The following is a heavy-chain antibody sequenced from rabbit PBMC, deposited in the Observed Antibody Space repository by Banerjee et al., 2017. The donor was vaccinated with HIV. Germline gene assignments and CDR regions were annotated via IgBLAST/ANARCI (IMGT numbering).Heavy chain of an antibody. CDR3: TRNTANDLDYFNL. CDR2: INIDSGSA. D-gene: IGHD1-1*01. J-gene: IGHJ4*01. CDR1: GFSFSSSYY. Sequence: QSLEESGGDLVKPGASLTLTCTASGFSFSSSYYMCWVRQAPGKGLEWIGCINIDSGSAYYASWAKGRFTISKTSSTTVTLQMTSLTAADTATYFCTRNTANDLDYFNLWGQGTLVTVS. V-gene: IGHV1S40*01.